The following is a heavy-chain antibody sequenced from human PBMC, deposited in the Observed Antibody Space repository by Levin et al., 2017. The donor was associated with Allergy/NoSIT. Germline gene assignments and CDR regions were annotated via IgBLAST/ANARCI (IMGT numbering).Heavy chain of an antibody. Sequence: GGSLRLSCTASGFTFGDYALSWFRQAPGKGLEWVGFIRSKVYGGTTEYAASVKGRFTISRDDSKSIAYLQMNSLKTEDTAVYFCSSFYGAGSFYFYGMDVWGQGTRVTVSS. V-gene: IGHV3-49*03. J-gene: IGHJ6*02. CDR2: IRSKVYGGTT. CDR1: GFTFGDYA. D-gene: IGHD3-10*01. CDR3: SSFYGAGSFYFYGMDV.